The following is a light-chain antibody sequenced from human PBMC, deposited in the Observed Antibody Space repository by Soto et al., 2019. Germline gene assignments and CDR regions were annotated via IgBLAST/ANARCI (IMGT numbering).Light chain of an antibody. Sequence: EIVLTQSPATLSVSPGGRATLSCRASQSVSSALAWYQQKPGQAPRLLIYGASSRATGIPDRFSGSGSGTDFTLTISRLEPEDFAVYYCQQYGSSRTFGQGTKVDNK. V-gene: IGKV3-20*01. J-gene: IGKJ1*01. CDR3: QQYGSSRT. CDR2: GAS. CDR1: QSVSSA.